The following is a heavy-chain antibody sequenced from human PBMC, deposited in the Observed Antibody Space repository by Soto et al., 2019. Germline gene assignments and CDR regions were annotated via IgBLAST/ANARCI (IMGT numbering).Heavy chain of an antibody. Sequence: QVQLVQSGAEVKKPGASVKVSCKASGYTFTNYAFSWVRQAPGQGLEWMGWISAYNGNTNYPQKLQGRVTMTTDTATSTAYMELRSLRSDDPAVYYCARDLAAAGPFDCWGQGNLVTVSS. CDR3: ARDLAAAGPFDC. J-gene: IGHJ4*02. CDR2: ISAYNGNT. CDR1: GYTFTNYA. V-gene: IGHV1-18*01. D-gene: IGHD6-13*01.